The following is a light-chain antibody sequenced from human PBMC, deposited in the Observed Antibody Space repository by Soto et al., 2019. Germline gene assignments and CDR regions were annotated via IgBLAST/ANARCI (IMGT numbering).Light chain of an antibody. CDR2: GNS. CDR1: SSNIGAVYD. Sequence: QSVLTQPPSVSGSPGQSVTISCTWISSNIGAVYDVHWYQQLPGTAPKLLIYGNSNRPSGVPDRFSGSKSGTSASLAITGLQAEDEADYYCQSYDSSLSGQGVFGTGTKVTVL. CDR3: QSYDSSLSGQGV. V-gene: IGLV1-40*01. J-gene: IGLJ1*01.